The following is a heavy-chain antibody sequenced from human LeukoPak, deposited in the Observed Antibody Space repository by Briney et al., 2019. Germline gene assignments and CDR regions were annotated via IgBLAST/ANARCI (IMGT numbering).Heavy chain of an antibody. D-gene: IGHD6-19*01. Sequence: SETLSLTCTVSGASISSYYWSWIRQPAGKGLEWIGRISTSGSTSGRTNSNPSLTSRVTMSVDTSKNQFSLKLTSVTAADTAVYYCARGHSSGWPFDYWGQGVLVTVSS. CDR3: ARGHSSGWPFDY. J-gene: IGHJ4*02. V-gene: IGHV4-4*07. CDR2: ISTSGSTSGRT. CDR1: GASISSYY.